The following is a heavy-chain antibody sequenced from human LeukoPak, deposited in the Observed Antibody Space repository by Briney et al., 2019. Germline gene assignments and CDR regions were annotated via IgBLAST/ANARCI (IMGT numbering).Heavy chain of an antibody. D-gene: IGHD3-22*01. CDR1: GGTFSSYA. V-gene: IGHV1-69*13. CDR2: IIPIFGTA. J-gene: IGHJ4*02. CDR3: AGWYYYDSSGYYYYFDY. Sequence: SVKVSCKASGGTFSSYAISWVRQAPGRGLEWMGGIIPIFGTANYAQKFQGRVTITADESTSTAYMELSSLRSEDTAVYYCAGWYYYDSSGYYYYFDYWGQGTLVTVSS.